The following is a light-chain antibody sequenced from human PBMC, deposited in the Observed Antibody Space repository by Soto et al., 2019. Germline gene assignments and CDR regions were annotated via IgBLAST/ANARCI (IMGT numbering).Light chain of an antibody. CDR1: SSDIGDYNY. CDR2: EVS. CDR3: SSFTTSSPYV. V-gene: IGLV2-14*01. Sequence: QSALTQPASVSGSPGQSITISCTGTSSDIGDYNYVSWYQQYPGKAPKLMIYEVSHRPSGVSNRFSGSKSGSTASLTISGLQAEDEADYYCSSFTTSSPYVFGTGTKVTVL. J-gene: IGLJ1*01.